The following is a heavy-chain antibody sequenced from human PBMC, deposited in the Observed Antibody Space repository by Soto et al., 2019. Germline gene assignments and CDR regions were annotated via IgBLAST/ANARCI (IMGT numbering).Heavy chain of an antibody. J-gene: IGHJ6*02. D-gene: IGHD6-6*01. CDR3: ARGYSSSSHIYYYGMDV. Sequence: ASVKVSCKASGYTFTGYYMHWVRQAPGQGLEWMGWINPNSGGTNYAQKFQGRVTMTRDTSISTAYMELSRLRADDTAVYYCARGYSSSSHIYYYGMDVWGQGTTVTVSS. CDR2: INPNSGGT. V-gene: IGHV1-2*02. CDR1: GYTFTGYY.